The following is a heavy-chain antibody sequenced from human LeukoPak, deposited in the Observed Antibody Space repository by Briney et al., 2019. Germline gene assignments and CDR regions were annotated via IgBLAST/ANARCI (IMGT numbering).Heavy chain of an antibody. Sequence: WASPKIPCRWSGYIFPNYWNGWVRHMPGQGLEWMGIIYPADSDTRYSPAFQGQVTISADKSINTAYLQWTSLKASDTAMYYCARRKGDGYNSPFDYWGQGTLVTVSS. CDR3: ARRKGDGYNSPFDY. V-gene: IGHV5-51*01. CDR2: IYPADSDT. J-gene: IGHJ4*02. D-gene: IGHD5-24*01. CDR1: GYIFPNYW.